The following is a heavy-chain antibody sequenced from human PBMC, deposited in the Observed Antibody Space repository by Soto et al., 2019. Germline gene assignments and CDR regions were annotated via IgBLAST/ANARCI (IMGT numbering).Heavy chain of an antibody. V-gene: IGHV3-48*03. CDR1: GFSFTTFE. J-gene: IGHJ4*02. CDR3: VGGGLSYFDY. Sequence: PGGSLRLSCAASGFSFTTFEMNWVRQAPGKGLEWLSYISGGGGTTYYADSVKGRFTISRDNTKNSLFLQMSSLRDEDTGVYFCVGGGLSYFDYWGQGALVTVSS. D-gene: IGHD3-16*01. CDR2: ISGGGGTT.